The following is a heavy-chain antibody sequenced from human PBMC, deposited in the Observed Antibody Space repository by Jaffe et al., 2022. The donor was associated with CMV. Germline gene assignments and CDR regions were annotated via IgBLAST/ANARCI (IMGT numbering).Heavy chain of an antibody. V-gene: IGHV4-59*01. Sequence: QVQLQESGPGLVKPSETLSLTCTVSGGSISSYYWSWIRQPPGKGLEWIGYIYYSGSTNYNPSLKSRVTISVDTSKNQFSLKLSSVTAADTAVYYCARTTVTTYIDLWGRGTLVTVSS. J-gene: IGHJ2*01. CDR1: GGSISSYY. CDR3: ARTTVTTYIDL. D-gene: IGHD4-17*01. CDR2: IYYSGST.